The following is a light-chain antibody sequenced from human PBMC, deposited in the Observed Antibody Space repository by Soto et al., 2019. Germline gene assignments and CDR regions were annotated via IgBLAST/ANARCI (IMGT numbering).Light chain of an antibody. Sequence: EIVLTPSPGTRSLSPGEGSTLSCRASQSVSSSYLAWYQQKPGQAPRLLIYGASSRATGIPDRFSGSGSGTDFTLTISRLEPEDFAVYYCQQYGSSLWTLGQGTKVDIK. V-gene: IGKV3-20*01. CDR2: GAS. J-gene: IGKJ1*01. CDR3: QQYGSSLWT. CDR1: QSVSSSY.